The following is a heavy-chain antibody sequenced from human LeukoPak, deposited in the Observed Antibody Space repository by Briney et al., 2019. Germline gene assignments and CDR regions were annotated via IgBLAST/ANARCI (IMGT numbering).Heavy chain of an antibody. CDR1: GGSISSSGYY. CDR3: ARVGRTGPRSPYSSSSLLFDY. V-gene: IGHV4-30-2*01. J-gene: IGHJ4*02. D-gene: IGHD6-6*01. CDR2: IYHSGST. Sequence: SQTLSLTCTVSGGSISSSGYYWSWIRQPPGKGLEWIGYIYHSGSTYYNPSLKSRVTISVDRSKNQFSLKLSSVTAADTAVYYCARVGRTGPRSPYSSSSLLFDYWGQGTLVTVSS.